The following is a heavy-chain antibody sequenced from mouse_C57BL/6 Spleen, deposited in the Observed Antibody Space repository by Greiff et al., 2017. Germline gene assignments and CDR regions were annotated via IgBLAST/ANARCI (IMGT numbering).Heavy chain of an antibody. Sequence: VQLQQSGAELVKPGASVKISCKASGYAFSSYWMNWVKQRPGKGLEWIGQIYPGDGDTNYNGKFKGKATLTADKSSSTAYMQLSSLTSEDSAVYFCARRGLSGNYEFAYWGQGTLVTVSA. J-gene: IGHJ3*01. CDR2: IYPGDGDT. D-gene: IGHD2-1*01. CDR1: GYAFSSYW. CDR3: ARRGLSGNYEFAY. V-gene: IGHV1-80*01.